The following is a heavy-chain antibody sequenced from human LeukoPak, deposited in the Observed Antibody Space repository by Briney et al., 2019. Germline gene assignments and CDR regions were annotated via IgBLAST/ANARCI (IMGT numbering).Heavy chain of an antibody. CDR3: ARDPTTVVTLPYYFDF. J-gene: IGHJ4*02. V-gene: IGHV4-34*01. CDR2: INDRGHT. Sequence: SEDLSLQGAVTGGSFSGYHWNWIRQSPEKGMERIGEINDRGHTNYNPSLKSRVTISVDTSKKQFSLRLSSVTAADTAVYYCARDPTTVVTLPYYFDFWGQGTLVAVSS. CDR1: GGSFSGYH. D-gene: IGHD4-23*01.